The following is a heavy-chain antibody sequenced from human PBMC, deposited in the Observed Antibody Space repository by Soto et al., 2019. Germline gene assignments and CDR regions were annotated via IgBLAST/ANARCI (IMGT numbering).Heavy chain of an antibody. J-gene: IGHJ2*01. V-gene: IGHV3-48*02. Sequence: PGGSLRLSCAASGFTFSSYSMNWVRQAPGKGLEWVSYISSSSSTIYYADSVKGRFTISRDNAKNSLYLQMNSLRDEDTAVYYCARDTVRDGYTYWYFDPWGRGTLVTVSS. CDR2: ISSSSSTI. D-gene: IGHD5-12*01. CDR1: GFTFSSYS. CDR3: ARDTVRDGYTYWYFDP.